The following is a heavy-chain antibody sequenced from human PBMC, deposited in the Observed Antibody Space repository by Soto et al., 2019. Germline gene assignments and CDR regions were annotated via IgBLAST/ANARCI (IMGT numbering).Heavy chain of an antibody. V-gene: IGHV3-23*01. Sequence: GGSLRLSCAGSGFTFSSYVMSWVRQATGKGLEWVASISGSGGSIYYADSVKGRCTISRDNSKNTLYLQVNSLRADDAAVYYCAKDSPLITMIWPGGLDIWGQGTMVTVSS. CDR3: AKDSPLITMIWPGGLDI. D-gene: IGHD3-22*01. J-gene: IGHJ3*02. CDR1: GFTFSSYV. CDR2: ISGSGGSI.